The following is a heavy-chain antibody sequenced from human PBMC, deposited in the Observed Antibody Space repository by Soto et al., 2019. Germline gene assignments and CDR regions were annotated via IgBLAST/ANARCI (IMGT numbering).Heavy chain of an antibody. CDR2: TDYSGST. Sequence: SETLSLTCIVSGASVSSNSYYWTWIRQPPGKGLEWIGYTDYSGSTKYNPSLKSRVTISKDNSKNQVVLTMTNMDPVDTATYYCARTMPSTGTFEYWGQGALVTVSS. CDR3: ARTMPSTGTFEY. J-gene: IGHJ4*02. D-gene: IGHD1-1*01. V-gene: IGHV4-61*01. CDR1: GASVSSNSYY.